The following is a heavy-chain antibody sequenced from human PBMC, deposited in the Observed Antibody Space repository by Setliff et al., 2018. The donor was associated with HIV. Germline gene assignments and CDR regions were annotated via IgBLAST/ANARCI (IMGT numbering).Heavy chain of an antibody. D-gene: IGHD6-19*01. V-gene: IGHV4-59*01. Sequence: SLTCTVSGGSISSYYWSWIRQPPGKGLEWIGYIYYSGSTNYNPSLKSRVTISVDTSKNQFSLKLSSVTAADTAVYYCARGGSSGWERGLGYYYYYYMDVWGKGTTVTVSS. CDR3: ARGGSSGWERGLGYYYYYYMDV. J-gene: IGHJ6*03. CDR2: IYYSGST. CDR1: GGSISSYY.